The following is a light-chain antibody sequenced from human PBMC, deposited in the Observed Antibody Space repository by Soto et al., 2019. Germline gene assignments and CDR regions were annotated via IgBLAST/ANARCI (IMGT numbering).Light chain of an antibody. CDR3: MQALQTPRT. V-gene: IGKV2-28*01. CDR1: QSLLHSNGYNY. Sequence: DIVMTQSPLSLPVTPGEPASISCRSSQSLLHSNGYNYLDWYLQKPGQSPQLLIYLGSNRASGVPDRFSGSGSATGFTLKISRVEAEDVGVYYCMQALQTPRTFGQGTKVEIK. J-gene: IGKJ1*01. CDR2: LGS.